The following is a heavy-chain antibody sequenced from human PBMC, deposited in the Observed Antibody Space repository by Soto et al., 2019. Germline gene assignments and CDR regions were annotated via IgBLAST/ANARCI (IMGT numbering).Heavy chain of an antibody. D-gene: IGHD6-6*01. Sequence: ASVKVSCKASGYTFTSYGISWVRQAPGQGLEWMGWISAYNGNTNYAQKLQGRVTMTTDTSTSTAYMELRSLRSDDTAVYYCARDLRAARWGWFKGAFDIWGQGTMVTASS. CDR3: ARDLRAARWGWFKGAFDI. J-gene: IGHJ3*02. CDR2: ISAYNGNT. V-gene: IGHV1-18*01. CDR1: GYTFTSYG.